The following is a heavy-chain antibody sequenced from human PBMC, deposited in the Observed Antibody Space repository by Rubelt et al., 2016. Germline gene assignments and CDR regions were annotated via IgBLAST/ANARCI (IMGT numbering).Heavy chain of an antibody. V-gene: IGHV4-34*01. J-gene: IGHJ4*02. D-gene: IGHD3-22*01. CDR3: ACLKPTYYYDREY. CDR1: SGSFSGYY. Sequence: QVQLQQWGAGLLKPSETLSLTCAVYSGSFSGYYWSWIRQPPGKGLEWIGEINHSGSTNYNPSLTSRVTISVDTSKNQFSLKLSSVTAADTAVDYCACLKPTYYYDREYWGQGTLVTVSS. CDR2: INHSGST.